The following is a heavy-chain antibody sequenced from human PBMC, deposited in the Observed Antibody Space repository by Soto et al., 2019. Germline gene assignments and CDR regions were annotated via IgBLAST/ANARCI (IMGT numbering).Heavy chain of an antibody. CDR3: ARDSPGAGNYALDY. CDR2: IYYSGST. CDR1: GGSIRSYY. J-gene: IGHJ4*02. D-gene: IGHD1-1*01. V-gene: IGHV4-59*01. Sequence: SETLSLTCTVSGGSIRSYYRSWIRQPPGKGLEWIGYIYYSGSTNYNPSLKSQVTISVDTSKNQFSLKLSSVTAADTAVYYCARDSPGAGNYALDYWGQGTLVTVSS.